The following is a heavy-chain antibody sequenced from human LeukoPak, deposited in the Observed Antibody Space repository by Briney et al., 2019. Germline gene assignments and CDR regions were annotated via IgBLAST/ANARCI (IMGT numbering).Heavy chain of an antibody. CDR1: EFIVSINY. V-gene: IGHV3-66*01. CDR3: ARDRAYYFGSGDVGY. J-gene: IGHJ4*02. D-gene: IGHD3-10*01. Sequence: GGSLRLSCAASEFIVSINYMTWVRQAPGKGLEWVSLIYSRGDTKYADSVKGRFTISRDNAKNTLYLQMNSLRAEDTAVYYCARDRAYYFGSGDVGYWGQGTLVTVSS. CDR2: IYSRGDT.